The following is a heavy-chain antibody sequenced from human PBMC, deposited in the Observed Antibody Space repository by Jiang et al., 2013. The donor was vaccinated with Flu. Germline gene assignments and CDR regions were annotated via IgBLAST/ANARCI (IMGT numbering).Heavy chain of an antibody. V-gene: IGHV4-59*01. D-gene: IGHD3-22*01. J-gene: IGHJ4*02. Sequence: GLEWIGYIYYSGSTNYNPSLKSRVTISVDTSKNQXSLKLSSVTAADTAVYYCAGTLDYYDSSGYGFDYWGQGTLVTVSS. CDR3: AGTLDYYDSSGYGFDY. CDR2: IYYSGST.